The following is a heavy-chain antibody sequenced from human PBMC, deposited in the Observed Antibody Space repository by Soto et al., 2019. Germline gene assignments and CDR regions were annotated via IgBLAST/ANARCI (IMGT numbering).Heavy chain of an antibody. Sequence: QVLLVESGGGVVQPGRSLRLSCAASGFSFNTYGLHWVRQAPGKGLEWVAALSFDGGNQYYADSVKGRFTISRDNSKSTLYLQMNSLGAEDTATYYCAKGSSVTAAGSGGWFGPWGQGTLVIVSS. CDR1: GFSFNTYG. CDR3: AKGSSVTAAGSGGWFGP. J-gene: IGHJ5*02. CDR2: LSFDGGNQ. V-gene: IGHV3-30*18. D-gene: IGHD6-13*01.